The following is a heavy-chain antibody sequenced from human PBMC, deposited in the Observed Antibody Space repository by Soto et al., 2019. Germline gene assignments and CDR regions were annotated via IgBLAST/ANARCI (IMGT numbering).Heavy chain of an antibody. D-gene: IGHD4-17*01. CDR1: GLTFSNYG. CDR3: AARRRGDYAISGHGMDV. V-gene: IGHV3-48*02. Sequence: GGSLRLSCAASGLTFSNYGMNWVRQAPGKGLEWVSYITSSSDTTYYADSVKGRFTISRDNAKNSLYLHMNSLRDEDTAVYYCAARRRGDYAISGHGMDVWGQGTTVIVSS. CDR2: ITSSSDTT. J-gene: IGHJ6*02.